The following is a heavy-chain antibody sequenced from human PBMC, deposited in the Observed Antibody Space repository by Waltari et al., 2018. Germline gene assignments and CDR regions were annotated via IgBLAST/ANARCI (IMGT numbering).Heavy chain of an antibody. CDR2: INPNSGGT. CDR3: ARYLGGTGYGSIFDL. J-gene: IGHJ2*01. D-gene: IGHD3-16*01. V-gene: IGHV1-2*02. CDR1: GYTFTGYY. Sequence: QVQLVQSGAEVKKPGASVKVSCKASGYTFTGYYMHWVRQAPGQGLEWMGWINPNSGGTNYAQKFQGRVTITADESTSTAYMELSSLRSEDTAVYYCARYLGGTGYGSIFDLWGRGTLVTVSS.